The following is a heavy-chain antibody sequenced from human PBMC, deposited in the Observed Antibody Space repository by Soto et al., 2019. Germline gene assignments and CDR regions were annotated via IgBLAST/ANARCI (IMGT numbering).Heavy chain of an antibody. V-gene: IGHV4-59*08. CDR1: GGSISSYY. D-gene: IGHD2-15*01. CDR2: IYYSGST. Sequence: QVQLQESGPGLVKPSETLSLTCTVSGGSISSYYWSWIRQPPGKGLEWIGYIYYSGSTNYNPSPKSRVTISVDTSKNQFSLKLSSVTAADTAVYYCARHSSYYYYMDVWGKGTTVTVSS. CDR3: ARHSSYYYYMDV. J-gene: IGHJ6*03.